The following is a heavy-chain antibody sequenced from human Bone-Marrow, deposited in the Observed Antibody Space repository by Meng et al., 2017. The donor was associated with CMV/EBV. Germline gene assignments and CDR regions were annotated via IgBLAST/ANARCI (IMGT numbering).Heavy chain of an antibody. CDR1: GFTFSSSW. J-gene: IGHJ6*02. V-gene: IGHV3-74*01. CDR3: ARKFAGGLDV. D-gene: IGHD3-16*01. Sequence: GESLKISCVASGFTFSSSWLHWARQAPGKGVVWVSRINTDGSGPGYADSVKGRFTISRDNAKNTLYLQMNNLRVEDTAVYYCARKFAGGLDVWGQGTTVTVSS. CDR2: INTDGSGP.